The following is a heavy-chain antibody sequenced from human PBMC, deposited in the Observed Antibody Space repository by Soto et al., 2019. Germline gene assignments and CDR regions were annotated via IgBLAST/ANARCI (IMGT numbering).Heavy chain of an antibody. V-gene: IGHV4-30-4*01. CDR3: AREPLDGMDV. CDR2: IYHTGNT. CDR1: GGSVNTGDNY. J-gene: IGHJ6*02. Sequence: HVQLHQSGPRLVKPSQTLSLECSVIGGSVNTGDNYWSWVRQSPGRGLEWIGYIYHTGNTFYNPALENRVTMSVDASMNQFSLTLTSVTAADTAVYFCAREPLDGMDVWGQGTNVTVSS.